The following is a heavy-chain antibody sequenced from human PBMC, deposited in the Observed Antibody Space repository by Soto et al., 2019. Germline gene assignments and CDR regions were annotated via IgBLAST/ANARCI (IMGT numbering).Heavy chain of an antibody. D-gene: IGHD4-17*01. Sequence: GGSLRLSCAASGFTFDDYTMHWVRQAPGKGLEWVSLISWDGGSTYYADSVKGRFTISRDNSKNSLYLQMNSLRTEDTALYYCAKDSSAYGDYYYYYGMDVWGQGTTVTVSS. CDR1: GFTFDDYT. V-gene: IGHV3-43*01. J-gene: IGHJ6*02. CDR3: AKDSSAYGDYYYYYGMDV. CDR2: ISWDGGST.